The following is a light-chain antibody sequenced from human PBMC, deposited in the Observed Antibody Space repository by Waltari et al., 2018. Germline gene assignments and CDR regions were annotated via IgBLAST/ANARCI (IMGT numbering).Light chain of an antibody. V-gene: IGLV2-14*01. J-gene: IGLJ3*02. CDR1: SSDIGDYNY. CDR2: DVT. CDR3: SSYTASSTWV. Sequence: QSALTQPASVSGSPGQSITISCIGTSSDIGDYNYVSWYQQHVGKAPKLMIYDVTKRPSGGSYRFSGSKSGNTASLTISGLQAEDEADYYCSSYTASSTWVFGGGTKLTVL.